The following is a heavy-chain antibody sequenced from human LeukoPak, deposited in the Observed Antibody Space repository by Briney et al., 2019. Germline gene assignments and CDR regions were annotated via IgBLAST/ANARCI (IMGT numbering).Heavy chain of an antibody. CDR1: GGSISSSNW. J-gene: IGHJ5*02. CDR2: IYHSGST. Sequence: PSETLSLTCAISGGSISSSNWWSWVRQPPGKGLEWIGEIYHSGSTNYSPSLKSRVTISVDTSKNQFSLKLSSVTAADTAVYYCARHEKIAVAENGDWFDPWGQGTLVTVSS. V-gene: IGHV4-4*02. CDR3: ARHEKIAVAENGDWFDP. D-gene: IGHD6-19*01.